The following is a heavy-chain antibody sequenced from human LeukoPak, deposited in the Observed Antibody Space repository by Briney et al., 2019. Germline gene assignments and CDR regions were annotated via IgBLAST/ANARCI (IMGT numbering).Heavy chain of an antibody. V-gene: IGHV1-2*02. CDR3: ARSLARYCSSTSCPPPSYYYYGMDV. J-gene: IGHJ6*02. CDR1: GYTFTSYY. CDR2: INPNSGGT. Sequence: ASVKVSCKASGYTFTSYYMHWVRQAPGQGLEWMGWINPNSGGTNYAQKFQGRVTMTRDTSISTAYMELSRLRSDDTAVYYCARSLARYCSSTSCPPPSYYYYGMDVWGQGTTVTVSS. D-gene: IGHD2-2*01.